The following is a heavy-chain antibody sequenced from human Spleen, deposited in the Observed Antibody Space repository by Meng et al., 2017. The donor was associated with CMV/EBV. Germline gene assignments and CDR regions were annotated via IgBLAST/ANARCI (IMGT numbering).Heavy chain of an antibody. V-gene: IGHV4-39*07. D-gene: IGHD3-10*01. CDR1: RASITSSSYY. J-gene: IGHJ5*02. Sequence: SETLSLTCTVSRASITSSSYYWGWIRQPPGKGLEWIATIDYRGRAYYNPSLKSRVTISSNTSKNQFSLNLRSVTAADMAVYYCALTMDNWFDPWGQGTPVTVSS. CDR2: IDYRGRA. CDR3: ALTMDNWFDP.